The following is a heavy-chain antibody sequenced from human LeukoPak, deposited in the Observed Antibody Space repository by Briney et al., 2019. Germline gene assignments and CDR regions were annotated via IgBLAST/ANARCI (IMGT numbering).Heavy chain of an antibody. Sequence: PGGSLRLSCAASAFTFSSYAMSWVRQAPGKGLEWVSVISGSGGSTYYADSVKGRFTISSDNSKNTLYLQMNSLRVEDTAVYYCAKHGHCSSISCSSDWFDPWGQGTLVTVSS. CDR1: AFTFSSYA. CDR3: AKHGHCSSISCSSDWFDP. CDR2: ISGSGGST. V-gene: IGHV3-23*01. J-gene: IGHJ5*02. D-gene: IGHD2-2*01.